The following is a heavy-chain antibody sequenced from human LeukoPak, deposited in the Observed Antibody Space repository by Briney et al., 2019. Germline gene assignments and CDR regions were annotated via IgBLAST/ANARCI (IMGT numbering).Heavy chain of an antibody. Sequence: QPGGSLRLSCAASGFTFSTYGMSWVRQAPGKGLEGVASISGSGGVTYYADSVKGRFTISRDNSKNTLYLQMNSLRAEDTAVYYCAKDIYTSNWLSCWFDPWGQGTLVTVSS. CDR3: AKDIYTSNWLSCWFDP. CDR1: GFTFSTYG. V-gene: IGHV3-23*01. CDR2: ISGSGGVT. D-gene: IGHD6-13*01. J-gene: IGHJ5*02.